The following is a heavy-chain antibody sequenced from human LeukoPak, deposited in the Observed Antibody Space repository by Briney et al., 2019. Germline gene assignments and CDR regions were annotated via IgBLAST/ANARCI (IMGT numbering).Heavy chain of an antibody. D-gene: IGHD6-13*01. Sequence: PGGSLRLSCAASGFTFSSYGMHWVRQAPGKGLEWVAVISYDGSNKYYADSVKGRFTISRDNSKNTLYLQMNSLRAEDTAVYYCRSPAAGIDYWGQGTLVTVSS. CDR2: ISYDGSNK. V-gene: IGHV3-30*03. CDR3: RSPAAGIDY. J-gene: IGHJ4*02. CDR1: GFTFSSYG.